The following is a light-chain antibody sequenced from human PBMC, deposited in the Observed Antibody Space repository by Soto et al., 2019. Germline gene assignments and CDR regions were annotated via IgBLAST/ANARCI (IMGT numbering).Light chain of an antibody. J-gene: IGKJ1*01. CDR1: QSVNTN. Sequence: PATLSVSPGERATFSCRASQSVNTNLAWYQLKPGQAPRLLVYGASIRATGIPARFSGSGSGTEYSLTISSLQSEDFGVYFCQQYNNWPWTFGQGTTGDIK. CDR3: QQYNNWPWT. CDR2: GAS. V-gene: IGKV3-15*01.